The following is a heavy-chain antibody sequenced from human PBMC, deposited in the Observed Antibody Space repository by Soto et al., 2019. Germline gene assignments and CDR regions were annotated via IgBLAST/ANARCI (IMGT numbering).Heavy chain of an antibody. Sequence: GGSLRLSCAASGFTFSSYSMNWVRQAPGKGLEWVSSISSSSSYIYYADSVKGRFTISRDNAKNSLYLQMNSLRAEDTAVYYCARPFGSGSSGGMDVWGQGTTVTVSS. V-gene: IGHV3-21*01. D-gene: IGHD3-10*01. CDR3: ARPFGSGSSGGMDV. CDR1: GFTFSSYS. CDR2: ISSSSSYI. J-gene: IGHJ6*02.